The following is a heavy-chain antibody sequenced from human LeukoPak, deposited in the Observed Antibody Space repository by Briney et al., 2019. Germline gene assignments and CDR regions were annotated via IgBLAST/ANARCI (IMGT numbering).Heavy chain of an antibody. V-gene: IGHV3-9*01. D-gene: IGHD6-19*01. CDR2: INWNTNSI. Sequence: PGRSLRLSCAASGLTFDDYAMHWVRQAPGKGLEWVSGINWNTNSIKYADSVKGRFTISRDNAKNSLYLQMNSLRAEDTAFYYCAKGSSGWSTDAFDIWGQGTMVTVSS. J-gene: IGHJ3*02. CDR3: AKGSSGWSTDAFDI. CDR1: GLTFDDYA.